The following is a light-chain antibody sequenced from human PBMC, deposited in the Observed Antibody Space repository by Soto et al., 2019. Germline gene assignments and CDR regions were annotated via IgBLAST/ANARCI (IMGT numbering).Light chain of an antibody. Sequence: EIVMTLSPATLSVSPGESATLSCRASQSVSSSYLAWYQQKPGQAPRLLIYGASSRATGIPDRFSGSGSGTDFTLTISRLEPEDFAVFYCQQYGTSPSTFGQGTKVDIK. CDR3: QQYGTSPST. CDR1: QSVSSSY. J-gene: IGKJ1*01. V-gene: IGKV3-20*01. CDR2: GAS.